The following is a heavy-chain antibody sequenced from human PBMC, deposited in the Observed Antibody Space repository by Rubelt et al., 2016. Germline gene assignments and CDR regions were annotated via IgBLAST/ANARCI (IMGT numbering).Heavy chain of an antibody. D-gene: IGHD5-18*01. J-gene: IGHJ4*02. V-gene: IGHV5-51*03. CDR3: ARLDGKTSMAPRGGFDY. CDR1: GYSFTTYW. Sequence: EVQLEQSGAEVKKPGESLKISCKGSGYSFTTYWIGWVRQMPGKGLEWVGIIYPGDSDTRYRPPFQGQVTISADKSISTGYLQWSSLKASDTAMFYCARLDGKTSMAPRGGFDYWGQGTLVTVSS. CDR2: IYPGDSDT.